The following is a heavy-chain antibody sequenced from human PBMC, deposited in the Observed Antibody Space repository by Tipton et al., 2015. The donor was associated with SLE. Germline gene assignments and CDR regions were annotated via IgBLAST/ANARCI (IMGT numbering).Heavy chain of an antibody. CDR3: ARHEREGYGDYNWYFDL. CDR1: GGSISSYY. V-gene: IGHV4-59*08. J-gene: IGHJ2*01. Sequence: TLSLTCTVSGGSISSYYWSWIRQPPGKGLEWIGYTYYSGSTNQNPSLKSRVTISVDTSKNQFSLKLTSVTAADTAVYYCARHEREGYGDYNWYFDLWGRGTQVTVSS. CDR2: TYYSGST. D-gene: IGHD4-17*01.